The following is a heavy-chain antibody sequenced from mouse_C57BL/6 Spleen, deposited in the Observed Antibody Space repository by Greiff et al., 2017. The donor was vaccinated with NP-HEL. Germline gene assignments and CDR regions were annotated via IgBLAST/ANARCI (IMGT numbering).Heavy chain of an antibody. CDR2: IWWDDDK. CDR1: GFSLSTFGMG. Sequence: QVQLKESGPGILQPSQTLSLTCSFSGFSLSTFGMGVGWIRQPSGKGLEWLAHIWWDDDKYYNPALKSRLTISKDTSKNQVFLKIANVDTADTATYYCARMDDALYYYAMDYWGQGTSVTVSS. J-gene: IGHJ4*01. V-gene: IGHV8-8*01. CDR3: ARMDDALYYYAMDY. D-gene: IGHD2-12*01.